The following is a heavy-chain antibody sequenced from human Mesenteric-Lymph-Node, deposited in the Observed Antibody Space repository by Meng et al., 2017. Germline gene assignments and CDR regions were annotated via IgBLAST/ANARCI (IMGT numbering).Heavy chain of an antibody. D-gene: IGHD4-17*01. Sequence: GESLKISCAASGFTFSNYVINWVRQAPGKGLEWVSYISSSGSTIYYADSVKGRFTISRDNAKNSLYLQMNSLRAEDTAVYYCARDRDYEVDYWGQGTLVTVSS. CDR2: ISSSGSTI. V-gene: IGHV3-48*03. CDR3: ARDRDYEVDY. CDR1: GFTFSNYV. J-gene: IGHJ4*02.